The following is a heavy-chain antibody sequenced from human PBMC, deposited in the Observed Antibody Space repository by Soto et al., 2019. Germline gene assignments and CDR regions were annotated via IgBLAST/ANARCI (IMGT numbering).Heavy chain of an antibody. CDR3: AKDLSKRPYYYYGMDV. V-gene: IGHV3-23*01. CDR1: GFTFSSYA. D-gene: IGHD1-1*01. Sequence: GGSLRLSCAASGFTFSSYAMSWVRQAPGKGLEWVSAISGSGGSTYYADSVKGRFTISRDNSKNTLYLQMNSLRAEDTAVYYCAKDLSKRPYYYYGMDVWGQGTTVTVSS. J-gene: IGHJ6*02. CDR2: ISGSGGST.